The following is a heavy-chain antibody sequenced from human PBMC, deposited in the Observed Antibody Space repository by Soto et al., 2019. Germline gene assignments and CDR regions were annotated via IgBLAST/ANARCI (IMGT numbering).Heavy chain of an antibody. J-gene: IGHJ4*02. CDR2: ILSKTDGGTT. V-gene: IGHV3-15*01. Sequence: EVHLVESGGGLVKPGGSLRLSCAASGFTFSDSWMGWVRQAPGKGLEWVGRILSKTDGGTTDYTAPVKGRFTISRDDSQNTLYLQMNSPKTEDTAVYYRTTYDYISGSYRYRLAYWGQGTLVTVSS. CDR3: TTYDYISGSYRYRLAY. D-gene: IGHD3-16*02. CDR1: GFTFSDSW.